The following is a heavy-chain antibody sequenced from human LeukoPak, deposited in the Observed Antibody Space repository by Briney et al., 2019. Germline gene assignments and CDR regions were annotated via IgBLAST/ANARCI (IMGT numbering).Heavy chain of an antibody. J-gene: IGHJ4*02. CDR2: VSGSGGST. V-gene: IGHV3-23*01. CDR3: AKDLGSVVTPPSLDY. D-gene: IGHD4-23*01. Sequence: GGSLRLSCAASGFTFSSYAMSWVRQAPGKGLEWVSAVSGSGGSTYYADSVKGRFTISRDNSKNTLFLQMNSLRAEDTAVYYCAKDLGSVVTPPSLDYWGQGTLVTASS. CDR1: GFTFSSYA.